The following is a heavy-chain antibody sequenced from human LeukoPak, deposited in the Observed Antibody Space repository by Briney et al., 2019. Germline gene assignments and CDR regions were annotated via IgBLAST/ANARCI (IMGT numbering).Heavy chain of an antibody. CDR3: ARGPSSYFQH. CDR2: INHSGST. Sequence: PSETLSLTCAVYGGSFSGYYWSWIRQPPGKGLEWIGEINHSGSTNYNPSLKSRVTISVDTSKNQFSLKLSSVTAADTAVYYCARGPSSYFQHWGQGTLVTVSS. J-gene: IGHJ1*01. CDR1: GGSFSGYY. V-gene: IGHV4-34*01.